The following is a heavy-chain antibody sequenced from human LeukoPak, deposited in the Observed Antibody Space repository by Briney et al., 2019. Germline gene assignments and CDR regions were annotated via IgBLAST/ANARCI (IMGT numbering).Heavy chain of an antibody. V-gene: IGHV3-21*01. Sequence: PGGSLRLSCAASGFTFSSYSMNWVRQAPGKGLEWVSSISSSSYIYYADSVKGRFTISRDNAKNSLYLQMNSLRAEDTAVYYCARDSLELLLDYWGQGTLVTVSS. CDR1: GFTFSSYS. D-gene: IGHD2-15*01. CDR3: ARDSLELLLDY. CDR2: ISSSSYI. J-gene: IGHJ4*02.